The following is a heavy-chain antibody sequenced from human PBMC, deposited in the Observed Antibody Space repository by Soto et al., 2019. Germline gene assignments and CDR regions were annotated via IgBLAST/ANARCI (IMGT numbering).Heavy chain of an antibody. Sequence: QVQLMQSGAEVKKPGASVKVSCKASGDTFSDYYIHWVRQAPGQGLEWMGRVNPSGGHTTYSQHFLGSATMPRYTSTTTRHLEVTSLTAEDTAVYYCARGSRVVVGTAAFASCGQAALVTV. D-gene: IGHD2-21*02. CDR2: VNPSGGHT. CDR1: GDTFSDYY. J-gene: IGHJ5*01. CDR3: ARGSRVVVGTAAFAS. V-gene: IGHV1-46*01.